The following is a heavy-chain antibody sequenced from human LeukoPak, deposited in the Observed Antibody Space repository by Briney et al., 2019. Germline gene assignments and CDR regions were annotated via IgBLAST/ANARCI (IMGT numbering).Heavy chain of an antibody. CDR1: GFTFSSYA. CDR3: AKVWDLGATSHDAFDI. V-gene: IGHV3-23*01. J-gene: IGHJ3*02. Sequence: GGSLRLSCAASGFTFSSYAMSWVRQAPGKGLEWVSAISGSGGSTYYADSVKGRFTISRDNSKNTLYLQMNSLRAEDTAVYYCAKVWDLGATSHDAFDIWGQGTMVTVSS. CDR2: ISGSGGST. D-gene: IGHD1-26*01.